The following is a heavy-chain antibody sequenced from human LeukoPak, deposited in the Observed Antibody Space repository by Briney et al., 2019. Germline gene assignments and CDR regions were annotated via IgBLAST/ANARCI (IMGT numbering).Heavy chain of an antibody. CDR3: ARRDYGGSFDI. J-gene: IGHJ3*02. CDR1: GGTFSSYA. D-gene: IGHD4-23*01. Sequence: ASVKVSCKASGGTFSSYAISWVRQAPGQGLEWMGGIIPIFGTANYAQKFQGRVTMTEDTSTDTAYMELSSLRSEDTAVYYCARRDYGGSFDIWGQGTMVTVSS. V-gene: IGHV1-69*06. CDR2: IIPIFGTA.